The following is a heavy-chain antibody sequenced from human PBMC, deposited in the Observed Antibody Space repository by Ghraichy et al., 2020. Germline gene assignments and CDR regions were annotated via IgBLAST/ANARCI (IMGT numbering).Heavy chain of an antibody. V-gene: IGHV3-23*01. CDR2: ISGSGGST. D-gene: IGHD2-15*01. CDR3: AKDRGGSCFDY. Sequence: GESLNISCAASGFTFSSYAMSWVRQAPGKGLEWVSAISGSGGSTYYADSVKGRFTISRDNSKNTLYLQMNSLRAEDTAVYYCAKDRGGSCFDYWGQGTLVTVSS. J-gene: IGHJ4*02. CDR1: GFTFSSYA.